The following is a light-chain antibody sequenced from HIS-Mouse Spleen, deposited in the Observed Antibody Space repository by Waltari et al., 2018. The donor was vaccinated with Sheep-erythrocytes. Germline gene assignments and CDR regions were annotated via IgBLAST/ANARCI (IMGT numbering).Light chain of an antibody. V-gene: IGLV3-10*01. J-gene: IGLJ3*02. Sequence: SYELTQPPSVSVSPGQTARITCSGDALTKKYASWYQQKSGQASVLVIYEDSKRPSGIPERFSGSSSGTMATLTISGAQVEDEADYYCYSTDSSGNHSNWVFGGGTKLTVL. CDR1: ALTKKY. CDR3: YSTDSSGNHSNWV. CDR2: EDS.